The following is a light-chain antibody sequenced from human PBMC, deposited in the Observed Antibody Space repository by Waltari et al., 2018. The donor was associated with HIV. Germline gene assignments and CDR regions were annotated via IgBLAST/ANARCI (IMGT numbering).Light chain of an antibody. V-gene: IGKV3-15*01. J-gene: IGKJ1*01. CDR3: QQFHNWPRT. CDR2: GAS. Sequence: EILMTQSPATLSVSPGEEVTLYCRASQSISSNLAWYQQKPGQAPRLLIYGASTRAAGFPARFTGSGAGTEFTLTISNLQSEDFAIYYCQQFHNWPRTFGQGTKVEIK. CDR1: QSISSN.